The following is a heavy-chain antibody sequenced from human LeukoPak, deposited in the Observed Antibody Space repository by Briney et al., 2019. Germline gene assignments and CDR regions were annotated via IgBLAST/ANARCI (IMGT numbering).Heavy chain of an antibody. D-gene: IGHD3-16*01. CDR1: GFTLSSYW. V-gene: IGHV3-7*01. CDR3: ARGGGWFDP. CDR2: IKQDGSEK. Sequence: GGSLRLSCAASGFTLSSYWMSWVRQAPGKGLEWVANIKQDGSEKYYVDSVKGRFTISRDNAKNSLYLQMNSLRAEDTAVYYCARGGGWFDPWGQGTLVTVSS. J-gene: IGHJ5*02.